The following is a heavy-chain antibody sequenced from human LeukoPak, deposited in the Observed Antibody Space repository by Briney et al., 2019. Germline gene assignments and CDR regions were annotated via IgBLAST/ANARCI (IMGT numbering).Heavy chain of an antibody. J-gene: IGHJ4*02. CDR2: ISGSGGST. V-gene: IGHV3-23*01. CDR3: ARVFHDGDSLFGIDH. CDR1: GFTFSSYA. Sequence: GGSLRLSCAASGFTFSSYAMSWVRQAPGKGLEWVSAISGSGGSTYYGDSVKGRFTISRDNPKNTLYLEMSSLRAEDTAVYYCARVFHDGDSLFGIDHWGQGTLVTVSS. D-gene: IGHD2-21*02.